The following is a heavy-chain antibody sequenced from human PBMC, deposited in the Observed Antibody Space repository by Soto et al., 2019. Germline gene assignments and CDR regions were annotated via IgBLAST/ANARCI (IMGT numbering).Heavy chain of an antibody. CDR3: VRHLGSGGLL. D-gene: IGHD3-16*01. CDR1: GGSISSSNYY. J-gene: IGHJ4*02. V-gene: IGHV4-39*01. Sequence: SETLSLTCTVSGGSISSSNYYWGWIRQPPGKGLEWIGGISYSGITYYNPSLKTRVTISVDTSKNQFSLNLSSVTAADTAVYSRVRHLGSGGLLWAQGTLVTVSS. CDR2: ISYSGIT.